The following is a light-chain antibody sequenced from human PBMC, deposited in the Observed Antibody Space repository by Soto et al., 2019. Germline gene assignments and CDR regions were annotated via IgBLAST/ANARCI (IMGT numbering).Light chain of an antibody. CDR1: QDIGTY. CDR2: DAS. CDR3: QQYHTDWT. Sequence: AIRMTQSPSSFSASTGDRVSITCRATQDIGTYLAWYQQIPGKAPKLLIYDASSLKSGVPARFSGSGSGTEFTLTISSLQADDFATYYCQQYHTDWTFGQGTKVDIK. J-gene: IGKJ1*01. V-gene: IGKV1-8*01.